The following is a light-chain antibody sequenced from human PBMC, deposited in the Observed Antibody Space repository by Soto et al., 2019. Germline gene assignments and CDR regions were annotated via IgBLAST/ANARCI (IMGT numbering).Light chain of an antibody. V-gene: IGKV4-1*01. Sequence: DIVMTQSPDSLAVSLGERAIINCKSSQSVLDRSNNKNYLTWYQQKPGQPPKPLIYWASTREFGVPDRFSGRGSGTDFTLTISSLQAEDVALYYCHQYYAIPRTFGQGTKVEIK. CDR3: HQYYAIPRT. J-gene: IGKJ1*01. CDR2: WAS. CDR1: QSVLDRSNNKNY.